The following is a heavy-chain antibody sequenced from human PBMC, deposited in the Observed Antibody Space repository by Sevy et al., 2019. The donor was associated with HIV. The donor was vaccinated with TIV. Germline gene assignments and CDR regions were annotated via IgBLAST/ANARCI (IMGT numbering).Heavy chain of an antibody. CDR1: GFTFSNAW. CDR3: TTECPGGSCSDFDY. CDR2: IKSKTDGGTT. D-gene: IGHD2-15*01. J-gene: IGHJ4*02. V-gene: IGHV3-15*01. Sequence: GGSLRLSCAASGFTFSNAWMSWVRQAPGKGLEWVGRIKSKTDGGTTDYAAPVKGGFTISRVDSKNTLYLQMNSLKTEDTAVYYCTTECPGGSCSDFDYWGQGTLVTVSS.